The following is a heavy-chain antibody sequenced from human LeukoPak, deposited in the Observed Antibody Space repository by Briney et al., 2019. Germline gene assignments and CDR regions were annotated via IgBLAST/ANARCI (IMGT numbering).Heavy chain of an antibody. CDR2: IYYSGST. D-gene: IGHD5-24*01. Sequence: SETLSLTCTVSGGSISSHYWSWIRQPPGKGLGWIGYIYYSGSTNYNPSLKSRVTISVDTSKNQFSLKLSSVTAADTAAYYCARESDGDGYYFDYWGQGTLVTVSS. V-gene: IGHV4-59*11. CDR3: ARESDGDGYYFDY. J-gene: IGHJ4*02. CDR1: GGSISSHY.